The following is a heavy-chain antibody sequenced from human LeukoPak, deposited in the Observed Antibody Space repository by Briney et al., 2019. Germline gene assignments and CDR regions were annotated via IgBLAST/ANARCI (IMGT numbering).Heavy chain of an antibody. V-gene: IGHV1-8*01. CDR2: MNPNNGNT. D-gene: IGHD2-2*01. CDR1: GYTFITYD. Sequence: ASVKLSCKASGYTFITYDINWVRQAPGQGLEWMAWMNPNNGNTGYAQKFQGRVTMTRNTSISTAYMELSSLRSEDTAVYYCARMDCSNTKCQPNWFDPWGEGTLVTVCS. J-gene: IGHJ5*02. CDR3: ARMDCSNTKCQPNWFDP.